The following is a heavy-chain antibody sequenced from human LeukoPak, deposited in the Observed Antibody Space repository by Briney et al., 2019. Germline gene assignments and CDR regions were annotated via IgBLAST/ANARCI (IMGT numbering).Heavy chain of an antibody. CDR1: VYTFTGYY. D-gene: IGHD4-17*01. CDR3: ARLGKGDYGDFLDRYAFDI. J-gene: IGHJ3*02. V-gene: IGHV1-2*02. Sequence: GSVKVSCKASVYTFTGYYMHWVRQAPGQGREWMGWLNTNSCGTNYPQKFQGRVTMTRDTSISTAYMELSRLRSDDTAVYYCARLGKGDYGDFLDRYAFDIWGQGTMVTVSS. CDR2: LNTNSCGT.